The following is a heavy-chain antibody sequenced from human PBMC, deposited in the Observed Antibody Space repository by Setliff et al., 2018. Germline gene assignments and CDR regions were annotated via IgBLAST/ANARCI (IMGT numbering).Heavy chain of an antibody. V-gene: IGHV4-31*03. Sequence: SETLSLTCTVFGDSISSGGFYWSWVRLHPGQGLEWIGYIYYSGTAYYNPSLKSRATISVDTSENQFSLKLSSVTAADTAVYYCARDYFDPSRSYYMDVWGKGTMVTVSS. CDR3: ARDYFDPSRSYYMDV. D-gene: IGHD3-22*01. CDR2: IYYSGTA. J-gene: IGHJ6*03. CDR1: GDSISSGGFY.